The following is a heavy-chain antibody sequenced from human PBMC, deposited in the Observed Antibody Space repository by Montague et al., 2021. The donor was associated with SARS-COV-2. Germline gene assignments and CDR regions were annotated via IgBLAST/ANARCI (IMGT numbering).Heavy chain of an antibody. J-gene: IGHJ6*02. CDR1: GGFISSCY. Sequence: SETLSLTCTVPGGFISSCYYSWIRQRQAKGLELIGNICHSGNTNNYPSLKSQVPISIATAMNQIPLSLSLMTAAATAVDFCARARLPARTARKANFCGMDVWGQGTTVTVSS. CDR2: ICHSGNT. V-gene: IGHV4-59*01. D-gene: IGHD2-21*02. CDR3: ARARLPARTARKANFCGMDV.